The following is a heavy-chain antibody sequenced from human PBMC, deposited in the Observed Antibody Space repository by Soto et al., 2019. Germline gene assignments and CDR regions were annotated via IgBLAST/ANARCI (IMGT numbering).Heavy chain of an antibody. Sequence: GGSLRLSCAASGFTFSSYAMHWVRQAPGKGLEWVAVISYDGSNKYYADSVKGRFTISRDNSKNTLYLQMNSLRAEDTAVYYCARERSLGATIVYFDYSGQGTLVTVSS. V-gene: IGHV3-30-3*01. CDR3: ARERSLGATIVYFDY. J-gene: IGHJ4*02. D-gene: IGHD1-26*01. CDR2: ISYDGSNK. CDR1: GFTFSSYA.